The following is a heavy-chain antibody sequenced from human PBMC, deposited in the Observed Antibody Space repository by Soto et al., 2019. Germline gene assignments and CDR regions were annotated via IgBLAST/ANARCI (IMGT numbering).Heavy chain of an antibody. Sequence: SETLSLTCAVYGGSFSGYYWSWIRQPPGKGLEWIGEINHSGSTNYNPSLKCRVTISVDTSKNQFSLKLSSVTAADTAVYYGAISMVRGVIRCLDYWGQGTLVTVCS. V-gene: IGHV4-34*01. CDR1: GGSFSGYY. J-gene: IGHJ4*02. CDR3: AISMVRGVIRCLDY. D-gene: IGHD3-10*01. CDR2: INHSGST.